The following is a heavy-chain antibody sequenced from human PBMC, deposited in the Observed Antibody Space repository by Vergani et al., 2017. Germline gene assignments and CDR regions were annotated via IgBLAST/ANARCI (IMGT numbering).Heavy chain of an antibody. D-gene: IGHD5-12*01. CDR1: GYTFTDYY. J-gene: IGHJ4*02. CDR2: INPNSGGA. Sequence: QVQLVQSGAEVKKPGASVKVSCKASGYTFTDYYMHWVRQAPGQGPEWMGRINPNSGGANFAQKFQGRVTMTRDTSISTAYMELSRLRSYDTAVYYCARVHRGYSGYDLRYWGQATLVTVSS. V-gene: IGHV1-2*06. CDR3: ARVHRGYSGYDLRY.